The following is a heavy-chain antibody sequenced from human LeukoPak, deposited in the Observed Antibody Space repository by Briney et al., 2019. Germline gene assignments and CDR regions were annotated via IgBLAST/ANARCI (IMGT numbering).Heavy chain of an antibody. D-gene: IGHD2-15*01. CDR3: TRDRSVVVAAGGY. J-gene: IGHJ4*02. CDR1: GFTFSSFW. CDR2: IKEDGSAK. V-gene: IGHV3-7*01. Sequence: GGSLRLSCAASGFTFSSFWMSWVRQAPGKGLEWVANIKEDGSAKYYVNSVKGRFTISRDNAKNSLYLQMSSLRAEDTAVYYCTRDRSVVVAAGGYWGQGTLVTVSS.